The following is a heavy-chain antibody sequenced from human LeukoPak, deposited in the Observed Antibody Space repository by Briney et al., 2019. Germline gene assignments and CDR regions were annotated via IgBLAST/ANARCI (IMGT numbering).Heavy chain of an antibody. J-gene: IGHJ4*02. CDR1: GFTFSTYT. D-gene: IGHD2-2*01. V-gene: IGHV3-23*01. CDR2: ISVIVGST. Sequence: AGGSLRLSCAASGFTFSTYTMAWVRQAPGGGLGWVSAISVIVGSTYYADSGRGRFTISRDNSKNTLYLQMNSRRAEDTAVYYCAKGVRVPTRNYWGQGTLVTVSS. CDR3: AKGVRVPTRNY.